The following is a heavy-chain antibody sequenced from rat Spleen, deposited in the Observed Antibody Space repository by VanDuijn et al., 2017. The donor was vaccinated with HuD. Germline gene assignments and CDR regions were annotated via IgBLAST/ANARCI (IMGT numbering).Heavy chain of an antibody. CDR1: GYSITSTF. CDR2: ISYSGST. J-gene: IGHJ2*01. Sequence: VPGLVKPSQSLSLTCSVTGYSITSTFWGWIRKFPGNKMEWMGYISYSGSTNYNPSLKSRISITRDTSKNQFFLQLNSVTTEDTATYYCARSVFDYWGQGVVVTVSS. V-gene: IGHV3-1*01. CDR3: ARSVFDY.